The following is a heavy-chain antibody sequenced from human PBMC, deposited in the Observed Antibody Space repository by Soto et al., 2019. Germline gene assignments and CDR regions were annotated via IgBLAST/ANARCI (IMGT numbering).Heavy chain of an antibody. CDR1: GGSISSGDYY. D-gene: IGHD4-17*01. CDR3: ARGDDYEINWFDP. CDR2: IYYSGST. V-gene: IGHV4-30-4*01. J-gene: IGHJ5*02. Sequence: PSETLSLTCTVSGGSISSGDYYWSWIRQPPGKGLEWIGYIYYSGSTYYNPSLKSRVTISVDTSKNQFSLKLSSVTAADTAVYYCARGDDYEINWFDPWGQGTLVTVSS.